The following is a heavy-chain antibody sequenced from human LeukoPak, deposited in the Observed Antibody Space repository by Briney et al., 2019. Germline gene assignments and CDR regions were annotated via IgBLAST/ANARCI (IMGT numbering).Heavy chain of an antibody. D-gene: IGHD3-10*01. J-gene: IGHJ4*02. Sequence: GGSLRLSCAASGFTFSTYGLHWVRQAPGKGLEWVAVISYDGSHIYYADSVKGRFTISRDNSKNTLYLQMNSLRAEDTAVYYCAGDPTFYYGSGSFWYFDYWGQGTLVTVSS. CDR3: AGDPTFYYGSGSFWYFDY. CDR2: ISYDGSHI. V-gene: IGHV3-30*03. CDR1: GFTFSTYG.